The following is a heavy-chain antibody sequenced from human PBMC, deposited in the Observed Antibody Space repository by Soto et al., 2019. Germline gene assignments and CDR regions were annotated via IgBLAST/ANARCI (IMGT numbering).Heavy chain of an antibody. CDR1: GGTFSSYT. Sequence: SVKVSCKASGGTFSSYTISWVRQAPGQGLEWMGRIIPILGIANYAQKFQGRVTITRDTSASTAYMELSSLRAEDTAVYYCARDPRNFLPLASYMPARGKGTTVTVSS. CDR3: ARDPRNFLPLASYMPA. J-gene: IGHJ6*03. V-gene: IGHV1-69*04. CDR2: IIPILGIA.